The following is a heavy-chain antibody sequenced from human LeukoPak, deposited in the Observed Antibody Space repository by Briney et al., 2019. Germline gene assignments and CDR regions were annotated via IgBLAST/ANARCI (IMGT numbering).Heavy chain of an antibody. V-gene: IGHV3-21*01. CDR1: GITLSSYN. CDR2: ITSSSTYV. J-gene: IGHJ5*02. CDR3: AKDIYPGIFDP. D-gene: IGHD2-2*02. Sequence: GGSLRLSCAASGITLSSYNMNWVRQAPGKGLEWVSSITSSSTYVYYADSVKGRFTMSRDNAKNSVYLEMNSLRAEDTAVYYCAKDIYPGIFDPWGQGTLVTVSS.